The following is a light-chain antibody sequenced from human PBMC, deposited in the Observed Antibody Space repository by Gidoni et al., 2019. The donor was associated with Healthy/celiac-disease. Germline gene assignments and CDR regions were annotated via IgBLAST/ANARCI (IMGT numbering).Light chain of an antibody. Sequence: DIQMTQSPSTLSASVGDRVTITCRASQSISSWLAWYQQKPGKAPKLLIYKASSLDSGVPSRFSGSGSGTEFTLTISSLQPDDFATYYCQQYNSYSGTFXQXTKVEIK. V-gene: IGKV1-5*03. CDR3: QQYNSYSGT. CDR1: QSISSW. J-gene: IGKJ1*01. CDR2: KAS.